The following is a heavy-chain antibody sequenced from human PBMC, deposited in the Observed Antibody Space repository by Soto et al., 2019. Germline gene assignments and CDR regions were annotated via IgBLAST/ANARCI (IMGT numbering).Heavy chain of an antibody. V-gene: IGHV5-51*01. D-gene: IGHD3-3*01. CDR1: GYSFTSYW. J-gene: IGHJ6*02. Sequence: LGESLKISCKGSGYSFTSYWIGWVRQMPGKGLEWMGIIYPGDSNTRNSPSLQGQATISVDKSISTAYLRWSSLKATDTAMYYCARYAYDFWSGHPNPRYYYGMDVWGQGTTVTVSS. CDR2: IYPGDSNT. CDR3: ARYAYDFWSGHPNPRYYYGMDV.